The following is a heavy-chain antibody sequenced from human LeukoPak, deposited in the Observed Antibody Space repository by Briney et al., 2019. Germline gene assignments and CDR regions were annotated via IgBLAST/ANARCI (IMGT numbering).Heavy chain of an antibody. V-gene: IGHV4-39*07. CDR2: IYYSGST. J-gene: IGHJ4*02. CDR1: GGSISSSSYY. Sequence: PSETLSLTCTVSGGSISSSSYYWGWIRQPPGKGLEWIGSIYYSGSTYYNPSLKSRVTISVDTSKNQFSLKLSSVTAEDTAVYYCAKDGGGKIVATLSLYYFDYWGQGTLVTVSS. CDR3: AKDGGGKIVATLSLYYFDY. D-gene: IGHD5-12*01.